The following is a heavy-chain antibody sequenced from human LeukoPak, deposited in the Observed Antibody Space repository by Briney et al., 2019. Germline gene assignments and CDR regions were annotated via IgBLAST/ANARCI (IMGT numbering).Heavy chain of an antibody. J-gene: IGHJ3*02. Sequence: PGGSLRLSCAASGFTVSSNYMSWVRQAPGKGLEWVSVIYSGGSTYYADSVKGRFTISRHNSKNTLYLQMNSLRAEDTAVYYCATPPIKMGESAFDIWGQGTMVTVSS. CDR3: ATPPIKMGESAFDI. CDR1: GFTVSSNY. CDR2: IYSGGST. D-gene: IGHD1-26*01. V-gene: IGHV3-53*04.